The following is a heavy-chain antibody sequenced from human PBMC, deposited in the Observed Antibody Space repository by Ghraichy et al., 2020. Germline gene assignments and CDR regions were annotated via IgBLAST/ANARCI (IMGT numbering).Heavy chain of an antibody. CDR2: IRTKSKNYVT. CDR3: TALLSADALDL. V-gene: IGHV3-73*01. Sequence: LTCAASGFTLSDSSIHWVRQAPGKGLEWVGRIRTKSKNYVTGYAASVIGRFTVSRDDPENTAYLQMNSLKSEDTAVYYCTALLSADALDLWGQGTMVLVSS. D-gene: IGHD3-9*01. CDR1: GFTLSDSS. J-gene: IGHJ3*01.